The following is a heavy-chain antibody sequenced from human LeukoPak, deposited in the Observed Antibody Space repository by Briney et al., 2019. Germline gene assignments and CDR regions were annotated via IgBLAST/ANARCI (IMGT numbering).Heavy chain of an antibody. CDR2: IKQDGSEK. D-gene: IGHD2-2*01. CDR3: ANVVVPAAMDV. Sequence: GGSLRLSCAASGFTFSSYWMSWVRQAPGKGLEWVANIKQDGSEKYYVDSVKGRFTISRDSAKNSLYLQMNSLRAEDTAVYYCANVVVPAAMDVWGQGTTVTVSS. CDR1: GFTFSSYW. V-gene: IGHV3-7*01. J-gene: IGHJ6*02.